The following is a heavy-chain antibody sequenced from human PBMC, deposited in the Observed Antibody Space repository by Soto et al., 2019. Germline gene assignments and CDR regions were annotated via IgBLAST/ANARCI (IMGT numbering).Heavy chain of an antibody. V-gene: IGHV1-2*04. D-gene: IGHD3-10*01. Sequence: ASVKVSCKASGGTFSSYAISWVRQAPGQGLEWMGWINPNSGGTNYAQKFQGWVTMTRDTSISTAYMELSRLRSDDTAVYYCARAPLYYHGSGSYKYYFDYWGQGTLVTVSS. CDR2: INPNSGGT. CDR1: GGTFSSYA. CDR3: ARAPLYYHGSGSYKYYFDY. J-gene: IGHJ4*02.